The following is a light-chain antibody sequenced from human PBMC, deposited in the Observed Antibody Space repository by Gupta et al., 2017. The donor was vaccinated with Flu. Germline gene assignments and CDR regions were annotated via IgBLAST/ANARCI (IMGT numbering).Light chain of an antibody. V-gene: IGLV1-40*01. Sequence: QSGLTQPPSVSGAPGQRLTISCTGSSSNLGAGFDVHWYQQLPGTAPKLLLYGNNHRPSGVPDRFSGSKSGTSASLAITGLQADDEADYYGQSYDSSLSGSVFGGGTKLTVL. CDR2: GNN. J-gene: IGLJ3*02. CDR1: SSNLGAGFD. CDR3: QSYDSSLSGSV.